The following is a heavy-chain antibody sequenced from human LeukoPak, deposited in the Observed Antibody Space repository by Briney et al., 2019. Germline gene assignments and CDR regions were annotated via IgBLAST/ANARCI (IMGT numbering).Heavy chain of an antibody. CDR1: GYTLTELS. CDR3: ATDLGEWFGELVFDY. V-gene: IGHV1-24*01. CDR2: FDPEDGET. J-gene: IGHJ4*02. Sequence: ASVKVSCKVSGYTLTELSMHWVRQAPGKGLEWMGGFDPEDGETIYAQKFQGRVTMTEDTSTDTAYMELSSLRSEDTAVYYCATDLGEWFGELVFDYWGQGTLVTVSS. D-gene: IGHD3-10*01.